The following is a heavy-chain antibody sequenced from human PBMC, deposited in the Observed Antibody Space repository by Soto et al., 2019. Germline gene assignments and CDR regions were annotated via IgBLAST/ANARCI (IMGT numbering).Heavy chain of an antibody. J-gene: IGHJ5*02. CDR2: IYYSGNT. CDR1: GGSIISGNYY. CDR3: ARDTVTTSRNCFDP. Sequence: QVQLQESGPGLVKPSQTLSLTCTVSGGSIISGNYYWSWIRHHPGKGLEWIGYIYYSGNTYYNPSLKSRVSIALAASKNQFSLRLSSVTAADMAVYYCARDTVTTSRNCFDPWGQGTLVTVSS. D-gene: IGHD4-17*01. V-gene: IGHV4-31*03.